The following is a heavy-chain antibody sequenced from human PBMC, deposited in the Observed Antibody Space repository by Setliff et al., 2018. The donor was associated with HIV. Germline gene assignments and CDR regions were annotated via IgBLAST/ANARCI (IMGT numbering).Heavy chain of an antibody. J-gene: IGHJ6*03. CDR2: IYYGGST. CDR1: GGSINSGGYY. CDR3: ARVGRGAAAPYYYYYYMDV. Sequence: PSETLSLTCTVSGGSINSGGYYWSWIRQHPGKGLEWIGYIYYGGSTYYNPSLKSRATISVDTSKNQFSLKLSSVTAADTAVYYCARVGRGAAAPYYYYYYMDVWGKGTTVTVS. D-gene: IGHD2-2*01. V-gene: IGHV4-31*03.